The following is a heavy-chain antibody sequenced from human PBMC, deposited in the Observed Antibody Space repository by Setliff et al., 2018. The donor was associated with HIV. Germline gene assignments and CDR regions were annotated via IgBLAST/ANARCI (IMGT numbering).Heavy chain of an antibody. Sequence: PSETLSLTCTVSGGSISSNSYYWGWIRQPPGKGLEWIGSIYHSGRTYYNPSLKSRVTISVDTSMDQFSLKLSSVTAADTAVYYCARDKVTDDAFDIWGQGTMVTVSS. J-gene: IGHJ3*02. CDR1: GGSISSNSYY. V-gene: IGHV4-39*07. CDR3: ARDKVTDDAFDI. CDR2: IYHSGRT. D-gene: IGHD4-4*01.